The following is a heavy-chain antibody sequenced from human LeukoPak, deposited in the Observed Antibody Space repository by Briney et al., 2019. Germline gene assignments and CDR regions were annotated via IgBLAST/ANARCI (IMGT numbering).Heavy chain of an antibody. V-gene: IGHV1-2*06. CDR2: INPNSGGT. CDR1: GYTFTGYY. J-gene: IGHJ4*02. D-gene: IGHD3-9*01. CDR3: AGGRYYDILTDHFDY. Sequence: ASVKVSCKASGYTFTGYYMHWVRQAPGQGLEWMGRINPNSGGTNYARKFQGRVTMTRDTSISTAYMELSRLRSDDAAVYYCAGGRYYDILTDHFDYWGQGTLVTVSS.